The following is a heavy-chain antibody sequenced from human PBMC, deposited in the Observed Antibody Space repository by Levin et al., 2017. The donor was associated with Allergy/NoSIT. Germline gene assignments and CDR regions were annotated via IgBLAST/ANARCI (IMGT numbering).Heavy chain of an antibody. V-gene: IGHV3-64D*06. D-gene: IGHD6-13*01. CDR2: ISGNGGET. CDR3: VKGPNNSWYKGLFQR. CDR1: AFTFSFYA. J-gene: IGHJ1*01. Sequence: PGGSLRLSCSASAFTFSFYAMYWVRQAPGTGLEYVSAISGNGGETYYADSVKGRFIISRDNSKNTLYIQMSSLRPEDTAMYYCVKGPNNSWYKGLFQRGGQGTLVTVSS.